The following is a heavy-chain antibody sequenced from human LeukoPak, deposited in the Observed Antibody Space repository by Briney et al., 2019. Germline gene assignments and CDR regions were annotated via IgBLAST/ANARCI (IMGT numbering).Heavy chain of an antibody. CDR3: ASRVGRRPFDY. J-gene: IGHJ4*02. CDR1: SGSFSGYS. D-gene: IGHD1-26*01. V-gene: IGHV4-34*01. Sequence: SETLSLTCAVYSGSFSGYSWSWIRQPPGKGLEWIGEINHSGSINYNPSVRSRVTISEDTSKNQFSLKMNSVTAADTAVYYCASRVGRRPFDYWGQGTLVTVSS. CDR2: INHSGSI.